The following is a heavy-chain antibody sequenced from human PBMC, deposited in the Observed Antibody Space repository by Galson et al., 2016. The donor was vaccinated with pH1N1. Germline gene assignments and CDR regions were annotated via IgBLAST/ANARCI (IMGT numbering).Heavy chain of an antibody. D-gene: IGHD1-14*01. V-gene: IGHV3-48*04. CDR1: GFTFTAFT. J-gene: IGHJ4*02. CDR3: ARDLTRRGSLPGYYLDS. CDR2: ISGGSRVK. Sequence: GSLRLSCAASGFTFTAFTMNWVRQAPGKGLEWVSYISGGSRVKNYADSVKGRFTISRDNARNSLYLQMNGLRAEDTAVYYCARDLTRRGSLPGYYLDSWGQGAPVTVSS.